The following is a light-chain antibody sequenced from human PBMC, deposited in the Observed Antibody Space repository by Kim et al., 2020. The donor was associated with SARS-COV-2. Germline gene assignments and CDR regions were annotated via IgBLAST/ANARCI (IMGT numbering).Light chain of an antibody. Sequence: VARGQTARITCGGKNIGSKNVHWSQQKPGQAPVLVIFRDSNRPSGIPERFSGSNSGNTATLTISRAQAGDEADYYCQVWDSSTAWVFGGGTQLTVL. CDR2: RDS. CDR1: NIGSKN. CDR3: QVWDSSTAWV. V-gene: IGLV3-9*01. J-gene: IGLJ3*02.